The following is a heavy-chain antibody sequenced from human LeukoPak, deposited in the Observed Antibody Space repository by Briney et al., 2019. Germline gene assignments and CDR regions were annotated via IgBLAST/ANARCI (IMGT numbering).Heavy chain of an antibody. Sequence: GGSLRLSCAASGFTFSSYSMNWVRQAPGKGLEWVSSISSSSSYIYYADSVKGRFTISRDNAKNSLYLQMNSLRAEDTAVYYCARGYYGSGSYFGWFDPWGQGTLVTVSS. CDR3: ARGYYGSGSYFGWFDP. D-gene: IGHD3-10*01. CDR2: ISSSSSYI. CDR1: GFTFSSYS. J-gene: IGHJ5*02. V-gene: IGHV3-21*01.